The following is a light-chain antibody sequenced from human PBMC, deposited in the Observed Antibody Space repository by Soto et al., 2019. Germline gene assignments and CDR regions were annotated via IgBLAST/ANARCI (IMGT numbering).Light chain of an antibody. CDR2: EVS. CDR3: TSYAGSNIPVV. CDR1: SSDVGGYNF. V-gene: IGLV2-8*01. J-gene: IGLJ2*01. Sequence: QSALTQPPSASGSPGQSVTISCTGTSSDVGGYNFVSWYQQHPGKAPKLMIYEVSKRSSGVPDRFSGSKSGNTASLTVSGLQADDEADYYCTSYAGSNIPVVFGGGTKLTVL.